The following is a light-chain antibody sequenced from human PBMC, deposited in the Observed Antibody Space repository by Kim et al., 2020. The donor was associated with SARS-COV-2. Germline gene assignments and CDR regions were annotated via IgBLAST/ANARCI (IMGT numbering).Light chain of an antibody. CDR1: QDIKTF. J-gene: IGKJ5*01. Sequence: DTQMTQSPSSLSASVGDTVTITCRASQDIKTFLGWFQKRPGKAPRPLIYGASTLHLEVPSKFSGSGAGTEFVLTIESLQPEDSATYYCQQYDSYPITFGQRTRLEIK. V-gene: IGKV1-16*02. CDR3: QQYDSYPIT. CDR2: GAS.